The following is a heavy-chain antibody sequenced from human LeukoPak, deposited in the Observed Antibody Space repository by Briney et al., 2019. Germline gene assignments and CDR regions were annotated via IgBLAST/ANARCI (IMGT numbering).Heavy chain of an antibody. CDR2: ISNIGSTI. CDR1: GSTFSTYS. D-gene: IGHD6-6*01. Sequence: GGSLRLSCAASGSTFSTYSMNWVRQFPGKGLEWVSYISNIGSTIYYADSVKGRITISRDNAKNSLYLQMNSLRAEDTAVYYCARGPYSSSNYFDYWGQGTPVTVSS. CDR3: ARGPYSSSNYFDY. J-gene: IGHJ4*02. V-gene: IGHV3-48*01.